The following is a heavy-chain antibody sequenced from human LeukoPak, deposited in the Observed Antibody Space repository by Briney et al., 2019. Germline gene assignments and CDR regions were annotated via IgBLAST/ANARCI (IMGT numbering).Heavy chain of an antibody. CDR2: ISSSSSTI. Sequence: GGSLRLSCAASGFTFSSYSMNWVRQAPGKGLEWVSYISSSSSTIYYADSVKGRFTISRDNAKNSLYLQMNSLRAEDTAVYYCARARGTYYDILTGYPQKYYYMDVWGKGTTVTVSS. CDR3: ARARGTYYDILTGYPQKYYYMDV. CDR1: GFTFSSYS. J-gene: IGHJ6*03. V-gene: IGHV3-48*01. D-gene: IGHD3-9*01.